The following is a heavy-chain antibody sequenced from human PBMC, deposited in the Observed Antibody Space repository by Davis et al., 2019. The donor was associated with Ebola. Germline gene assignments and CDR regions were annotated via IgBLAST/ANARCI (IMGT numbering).Heavy chain of an antibody. CDR1: GFTFDDFA. CDR2: ISPSGHRP. D-gene: IGHD6-19*01. J-gene: IGHJ1*01. Sequence: GESLKISCEASGFTFDDFAMSWVRQAPGKGLEWVSTISPSGHRPYHADSVKGRFTISRDNYRKTLYLQMNSLRAEDTAVYFCAKDWSEWLPRLWGQGTLVTVSS. V-gene: IGHV3-23*01. CDR3: AKDWSEWLPRL.